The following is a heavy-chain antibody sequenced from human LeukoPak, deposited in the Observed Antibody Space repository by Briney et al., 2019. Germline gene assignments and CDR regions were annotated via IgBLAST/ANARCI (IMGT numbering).Heavy chain of an antibody. Sequence: SETLSLTCGVSGVSITSGNWWSWVRQPPGEGLEWIGEIYHSGSINYNPSLKSRVTISVDKSKNQFSLKLNSVTAADTAVYYCWHSGYESGLDYWGQGTLVTVSS. J-gene: IGHJ4*02. D-gene: IGHD5-12*01. CDR2: IYHSGSI. CDR3: WHSGYESGLDY. CDR1: GVSITSGNW. V-gene: IGHV4-4*02.